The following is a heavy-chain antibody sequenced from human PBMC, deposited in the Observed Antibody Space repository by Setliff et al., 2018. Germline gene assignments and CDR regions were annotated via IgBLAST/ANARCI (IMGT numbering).Heavy chain of an antibody. CDR1: GFTFSTYA. CDR3: AKDRVNDGVWDLDS. V-gene: IGHV3-23*01. Sequence: GGSLRLSCAASGFTFSTYALSWVRQAPGKGLEWVSCISGSGDNTHYADSVKGRFTISRDNSENTLYLQMNSLRAEDTAVYYCAKDRVNDGVWDLDSWGQGTLVTVSS. CDR2: ISGSGDNT. D-gene: IGHD2-8*01. J-gene: IGHJ4*02.